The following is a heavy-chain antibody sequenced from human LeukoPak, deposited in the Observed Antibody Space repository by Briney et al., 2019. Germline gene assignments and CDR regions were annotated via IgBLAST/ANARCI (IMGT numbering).Heavy chain of an antibody. D-gene: IGHD6-13*01. J-gene: IGHJ5*02. CDR2: IWYIASNT. CDR3: VRGLGVSSYNCFDP. V-gene: IGHV3-33*01. CDR1: GFTFSGFS. Sequence: GGSLRLSCAASGFTFSGFSMRWVRQAPGKGLEWVSVIWYIASNTYYADSVKGRFTISRDNSKNTLFLQMNSLRDDDTAVYYCVRGLGVSSYNCFDPWGQGTLVTASS.